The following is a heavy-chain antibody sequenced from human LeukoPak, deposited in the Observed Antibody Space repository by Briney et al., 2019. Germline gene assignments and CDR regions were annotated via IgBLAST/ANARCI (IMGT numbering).Heavy chain of an antibody. CDR3: AITRNMGVGAWSDP. CDR2: IIPIFGTA. D-gene: IGHD2-2*01. V-gene: IGHV1-69*05. CDR1: GGTFSRYA. Sequence: EASVKVSCKASGGTFSRYAISWVRQAPGQGLEWMGGIIPIFGTANYAQKFQGRVTITTDESTSTAYMELSSLRSEDTAVYYCAITRNMGVGAWSDPWGQETLVTVSS. J-gene: IGHJ5*02.